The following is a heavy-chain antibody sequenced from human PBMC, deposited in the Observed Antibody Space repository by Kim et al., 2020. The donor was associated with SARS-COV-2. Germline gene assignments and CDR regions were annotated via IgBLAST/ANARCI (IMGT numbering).Heavy chain of an antibody. V-gene: IGHV3-33*06. Sequence: GGSLRLSCAASGFTFSSYAMPWVRQAPGKGLECVAVIWYDGSNKYEADSVKGRFTISRDNSKNTRYLQMNSLRADDTAVYYCSKDNSAYDMWSGYYASVTYFDYWGGGMLVTVSS. D-gene: IGHD3-3*01. CDR3: SKDNSAYDMWSGYYASVTYFDY. CDR1: GFTFSSYA. CDR2: IWYDGSNK. J-gene: IGHJ4*02.